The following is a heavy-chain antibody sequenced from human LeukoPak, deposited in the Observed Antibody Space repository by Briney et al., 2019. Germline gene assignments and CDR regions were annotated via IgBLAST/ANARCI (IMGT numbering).Heavy chain of an antibody. Sequence: PGGSLRLSCAASGFSINDYAMTWVRQAPGKGLEWVSVISGSGTSTYSADSVKGRFIISRNSYKNTLCLQMNSLRAEDTAVYYCAKASDSSSYYHWYFDLWGRGTLVTVSS. D-gene: IGHD1-26*01. CDR3: AKASDSSSYYHWYFDL. V-gene: IGHV3-23*01. J-gene: IGHJ2*01. CDR1: GFSINDYA. CDR2: ISGSGTST.